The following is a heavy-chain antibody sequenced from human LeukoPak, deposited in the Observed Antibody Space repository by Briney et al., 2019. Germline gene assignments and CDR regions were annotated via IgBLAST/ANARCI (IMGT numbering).Heavy chain of an antibody. Sequence: SVKVSCKASGGTFSSYAISWVRQAPGQGLEWMGRIIPILGIANYAQKFQGRVTITADRSTSTAYMELSSLRSEDTAVYYCARGLIVVVPAAFDYWGQGTLVTVSS. CDR2: IIPILGIA. V-gene: IGHV1-69*04. CDR1: GGTFSSYA. D-gene: IGHD2-2*01. J-gene: IGHJ4*02. CDR3: ARGLIVVVPAAFDY.